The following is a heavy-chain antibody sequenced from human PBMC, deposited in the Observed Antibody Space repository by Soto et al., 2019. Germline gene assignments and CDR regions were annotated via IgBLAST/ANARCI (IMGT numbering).Heavy chain of an antibody. D-gene: IGHD2-2*01. CDR2: IGTAGDA. CDR3: VRAQTYCSDTGCYGDYFDY. V-gene: IGHV3-13*01. Sequence: EVQLVESGGGLVQPGGSLRLSCATSGFTFSRYDMHWVRQGTGKGLEWVSVIGTAGDASYPGSVKGRFTISRENAKNSLYLQMNSLRAGDTAVYYCVRAQTYCSDTGCYGDYFDYWGQGTLVSVSS. J-gene: IGHJ4*02. CDR1: GFTFSRYD.